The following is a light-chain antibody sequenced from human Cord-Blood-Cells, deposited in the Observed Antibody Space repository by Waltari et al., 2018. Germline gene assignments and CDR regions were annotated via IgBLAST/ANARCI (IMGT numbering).Light chain of an antibody. Sequence: QSALTQPASVSGSPGPSITIPCTGTSSDVGSYNLVSWYQQHPGKAPKLMIYEGSKRPSGVSNRFSGSKSGNTASQTISGLQAEDEADYYCCSYAGSSTWVFGGGTKLTVL. CDR1: SSDVGSYNL. CDR2: EGS. CDR3: CSYAGSSTWV. J-gene: IGLJ3*02. V-gene: IGLV2-23*01.